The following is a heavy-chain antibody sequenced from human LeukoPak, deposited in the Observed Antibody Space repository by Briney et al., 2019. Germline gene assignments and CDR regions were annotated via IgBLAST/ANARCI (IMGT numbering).Heavy chain of an antibody. J-gene: IGHJ4*02. D-gene: IGHD2-15*01. V-gene: IGHV3-30*18. CDR1: GFTFSAYG. Sequence: PGGSLRLSCAASGFTFSAYGMHWVRQAPGKGLEWVAVISYDGSNKYYVDSVKGRFTIFRDHSKNTLYLQMNSLGAEDTAVYYCAKDRWYCSGGSCAYFDSWGQGTLVTVSS. CDR2: ISYDGSNK. CDR3: AKDRWYCSGGSCAYFDS.